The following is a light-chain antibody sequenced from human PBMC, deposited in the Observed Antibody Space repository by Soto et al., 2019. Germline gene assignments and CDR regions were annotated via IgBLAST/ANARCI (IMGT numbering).Light chain of an antibody. CDR3: SLYTSSSTYV. J-gene: IGLJ1*01. Sequence: QSALTQPASVSGSPGQSVTISCTGTSSDVGAYNYVSWYQLHPGKAPKLLISEVSNRPSGVSSRFSGSKSGNTASLTISGLQAEDEADYYCSLYTSSSTYVFGTGTKVTVL. CDR1: SSDVGAYNY. CDR2: EVS. V-gene: IGLV2-14*01.